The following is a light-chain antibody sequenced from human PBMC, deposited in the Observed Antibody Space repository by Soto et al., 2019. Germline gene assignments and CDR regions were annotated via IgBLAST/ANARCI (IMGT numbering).Light chain of an antibody. CDR3: YSHTSGTTVYV. CDR2: DVS. CDR1: SSDVGGYNY. V-gene: IGLV2-14*03. Sequence: QSALTQPASVSGSPGQSITISCTGTSSDVGGYNYVSWYQHHPGKAPKLMISDVSNRPSGVSNRFSGSKSGNTASLTISGLQPDDDADYSCYSHTSGTTVYVFGTGTKVTVL. J-gene: IGLJ1*01.